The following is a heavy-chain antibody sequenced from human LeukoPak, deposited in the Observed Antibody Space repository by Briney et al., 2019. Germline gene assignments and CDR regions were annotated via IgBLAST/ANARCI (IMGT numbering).Heavy chain of an antibody. J-gene: IGHJ4*02. V-gene: IGHV3-74*01. Sequence: GGSLRLSCAASGFTFSSYWMHWVRQAPGKGLVWVSRINSDGSSTSYADSVKGRFTISRDNAKNTLYLQMNSLRAEDTAVYYCAGGSGYSYEYFDYWGQGTLVTVSS. CDR1: GFTFSSYW. CDR2: INSDGSST. CDR3: AGGSGYSYEYFDY. D-gene: IGHD5-18*01.